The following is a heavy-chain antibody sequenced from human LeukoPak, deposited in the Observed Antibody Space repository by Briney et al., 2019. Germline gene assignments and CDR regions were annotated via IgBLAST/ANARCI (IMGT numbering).Heavy chain of an antibody. CDR2: ISDSGAST. CDR1: GFTFSSYA. D-gene: IGHD3-10*01. Sequence: GGTLRLSCAASGFTFSSYAMSWVRQAPGKGLEWVSTISDSGASTYYADSLKGRFTISRDSSKNTLYLQMNSLRAEDTAVYYCARGFLGDYFGSGSYYVFDYWGQGTLVTVSS. J-gene: IGHJ4*02. CDR3: ARGFLGDYFGSGSYYVFDY. V-gene: IGHV3-23*01.